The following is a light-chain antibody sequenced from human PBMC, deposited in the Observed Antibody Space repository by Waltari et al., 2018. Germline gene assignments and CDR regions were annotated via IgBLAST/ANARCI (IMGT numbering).Light chain of an antibody. Sequence: DIQMTQSPSSLSASVGDRVTISCGASQSISTSLTWFQQKAGKAPNLLISAVSSLQSGVPSRLSCSGSGTYFTLTISSLQPEDFAAYYCQQSYSSPWTFGQGTKVEVK. CDR1: QSISTS. J-gene: IGKJ1*01. CDR2: AVS. V-gene: IGKV1-39*01. CDR3: QQSYSSPWT.